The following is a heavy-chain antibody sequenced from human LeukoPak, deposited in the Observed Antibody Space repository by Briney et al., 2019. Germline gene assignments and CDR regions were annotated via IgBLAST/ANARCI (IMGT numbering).Heavy chain of an antibody. Sequence: PGRSLRLSCAASGFTFSTFPMHWVRQAPGKGLQWVAVISNDGVNQYYADSAKGRFTISRDNSKSTLFLQMNSLTTEDTAVFYCARGAGTMVYYIDVWGKGTTVTVSS. V-gene: IGHV3-30*16. CDR1: GFTFSTFP. D-gene: IGHD1-7*01. CDR3: ARGAGTMVYYIDV. CDR2: ISNDGVNQ. J-gene: IGHJ6*03.